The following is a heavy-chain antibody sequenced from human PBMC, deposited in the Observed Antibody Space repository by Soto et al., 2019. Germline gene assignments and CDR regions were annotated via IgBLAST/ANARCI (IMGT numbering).Heavy chain of an antibody. CDR3: ASSSIAARRRGYYYYMDV. CDR2: INHSGTT. CDR1: GGSISSDFW. V-gene: IGHV4-4*02. J-gene: IGHJ6*03. Sequence: PSETLSLTCAVSGGSISSDFWWSWVRQPPGKGLEWIGEINHSGTTNYNPSLKSRVTISVDTSKNQFSLKLSSVTAADTAVYYCASSSIAARRRGYYYYMDVWGKGTTVTVSS. D-gene: IGHD6-6*01.